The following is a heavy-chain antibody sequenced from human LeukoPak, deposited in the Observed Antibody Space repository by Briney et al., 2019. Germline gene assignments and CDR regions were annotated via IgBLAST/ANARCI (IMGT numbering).Heavy chain of an antibody. CDR2: IYHSGST. V-gene: IGHV4-30-2*01. Sequence: SQTLSLTCTVSGGSINSGGYYWSWIRQHPGKGLEWIGYIYHSGSTYYNPSLKSRVTISVDRSKNQFSLKLSSVTAADTAVYYCARGYDSSGYYLYFDYWGQGTLVTVSS. D-gene: IGHD3-22*01. CDR1: GGSINSGGYY. J-gene: IGHJ4*02. CDR3: ARGYDSSGYYLYFDY.